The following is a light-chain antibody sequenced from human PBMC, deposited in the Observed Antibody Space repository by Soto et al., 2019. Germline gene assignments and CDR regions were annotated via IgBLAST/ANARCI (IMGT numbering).Light chain of an antibody. Sequence: QSALTQPASVSGSPGQSITVSCTGTSSDVGGYNYVSWYQQHPGKAPKLMIYEVSNRPSGVSNRFSGSKSGNTASLTISGLQAEDEADYFCSSYTSSHPYVCGSGTKLTVL. V-gene: IGLV2-14*01. CDR2: EVS. J-gene: IGLJ1*01. CDR1: SSDVGGYNY. CDR3: SSYTSSHPYV.